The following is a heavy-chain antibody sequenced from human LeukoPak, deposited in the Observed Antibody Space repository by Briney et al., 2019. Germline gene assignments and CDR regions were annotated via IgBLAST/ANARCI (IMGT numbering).Heavy chain of an antibody. J-gene: IGHJ4*02. V-gene: IGHV3-23*01. Sequence: PGGSLRLSCAASGFTFSSYAMSWVRQAPGKGLEWVSAISGSGGSTYYADSVKGRFTISRDNSKNTLYLQMNSLRAEDTAVYYCAKDLPHDLWSGYYTFDYWGQGTLVTVSS. CDR2: ISGSGGST. CDR1: GFTFSSYA. CDR3: AKDLPHDLWSGYYTFDY. D-gene: IGHD3-3*01.